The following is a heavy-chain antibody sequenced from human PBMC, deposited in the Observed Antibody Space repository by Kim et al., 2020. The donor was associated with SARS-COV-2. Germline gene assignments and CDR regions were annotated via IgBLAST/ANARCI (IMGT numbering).Heavy chain of an antibody. J-gene: IGHJ4*01. CDR1: GITSSSYW. V-gene: IGHV3-7*01. CDR3: GISGI. CDR2: IKRAGSER. Sequence: GGSLRLSCVESGITSSSYWLTWVRQAPGKGLEWVANIKRAGSERYYGDSVKGRFTISRDNAKSSVFLQMNSLRSEDTAVYYCGISGIWGHGTLVTVSS.